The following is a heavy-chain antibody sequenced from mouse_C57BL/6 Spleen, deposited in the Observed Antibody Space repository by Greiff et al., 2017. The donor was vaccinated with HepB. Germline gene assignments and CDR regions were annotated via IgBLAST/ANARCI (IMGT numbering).Heavy chain of an antibody. D-gene: IGHD1-1*01. CDR3: AKQGYYGSSYEAMDY. Sequence: QVQLQQSGPGLVAPSQSLSITCTFSGFSLTSYGVSWVRQPPGKGLEWLGVIWGDGSTNYHSALISRLSISKDNSKSQVFLKLNSRQTDDTATYYCAKQGYYGSSYEAMDYWGQGTSVTVSS. V-gene: IGHV2-3*01. CDR1: GFSLTSYG. J-gene: IGHJ4*01. CDR2: IWGDGST.